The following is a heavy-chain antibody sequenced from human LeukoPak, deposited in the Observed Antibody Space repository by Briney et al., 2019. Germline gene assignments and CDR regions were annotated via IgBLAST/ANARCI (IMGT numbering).Heavy chain of an antibody. Sequence: GGSLSLSCTASGFTLSRYWMSWVRQAPGKGLEWVADIKGDGSKKYYADSVKGRFAISRDNAENSLYLQMNSLRAEDTAVYFCARDSPEGNNWGSEPTSDYWGQGTLVTVSS. CDR1: GFTLSRYW. J-gene: IGHJ4*02. D-gene: IGHD1-1*01. V-gene: IGHV3-7*04. CDR2: IKGDGSKK. CDR3: ARDSPEGNNWGSEPTSDY.